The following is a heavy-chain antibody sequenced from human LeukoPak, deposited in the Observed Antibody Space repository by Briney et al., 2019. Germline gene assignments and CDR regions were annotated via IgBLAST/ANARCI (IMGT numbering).Heavy chain of an antibody. Sequence: GGSLRLSCVASGFTVSDYYMSWVGQAPGKGLEWVSLLYTDDTTIYADSVEGRFTISRDDSKNTIYLHMTTLRGEDTAVYYCARGGAFYWNPRYWGQGTLVTVSS. CDR2: LYTDDTT. J-gene: IGHJ4*02. D-gene: IGHD1-1*01. CDR3: ARGGAFYWNPRY. V-gene: IGHV3-53*01. CDR1: GFTVSDYY.